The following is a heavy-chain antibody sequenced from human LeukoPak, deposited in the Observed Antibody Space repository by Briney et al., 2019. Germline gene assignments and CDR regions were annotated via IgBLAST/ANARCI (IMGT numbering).Heavy chain of an antibody. J-gene: IGHJ3*02. V-gene: IGHV1-18*01. CDR3: ARDHDYYDSSGYPRAAFDI. CDR1: GYTFTSYD. D-gene: IGHD3-22*01. CDR2: MNPNSGNT. Sequence: ASVKVSCKASGYTFTSYDINWVRQATGQGLEWMGWMNPNSGNTNYAQKLQGRVTMTTDTSTSTAYMELRSLRSDDTAVYYCARDHDYYDSSGYPRAAFDIWGQGTMVTVSS.